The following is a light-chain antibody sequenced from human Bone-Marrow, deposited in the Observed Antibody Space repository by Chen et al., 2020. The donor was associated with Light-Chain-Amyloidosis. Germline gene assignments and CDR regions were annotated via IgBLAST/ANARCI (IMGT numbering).Light chain of an antibody. V-gene: IGKV1-5*03. CDR3: QQYRTYPT. CDR2: GAS. CDR1: QSIRNW. Sequence: DIQMTQSPFTLSAAVGDRVTNNCRASQSIRNWLAWYQQKPEKAPQLLTYGASSLESGVPSRFSGNGSGTEFTLTINSLQPDDFATYYCQQYRTYPTFGQGTKVEI. J-gene: IGKJ1*01.